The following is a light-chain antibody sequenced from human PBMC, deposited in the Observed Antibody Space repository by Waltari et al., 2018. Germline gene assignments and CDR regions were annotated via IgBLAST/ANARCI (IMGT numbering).Light chain of an antibody. CDR2: GAS. CDR3: QQYGSSPGT. Sequence: EIVLTQSPGTLSLSPGERATLSCRASQIVSSSYLAWYQQKPGHAPRLLIYGASSRTSGIPDRLSGSESGTEFTLTISRLEPEDFAVYYCQQYGSSPGTCGEGTKLEIK. CDR1: QIVSSSY. V-gene: IGKV3-20*01. J-gene: IGKJ2*01.